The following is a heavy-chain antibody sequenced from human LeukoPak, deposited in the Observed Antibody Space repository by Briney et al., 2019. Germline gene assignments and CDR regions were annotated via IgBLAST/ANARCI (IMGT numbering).Heavy chain of an antibody. Sequence: GGSLRLSCAASGFTFSSYWMHWVRQAPGKGLVWVSRINTDGSSTSYADSVKGRFTISRDNAKNTLYLQMNSLRAEDTAVYYCARVGVEWLLSYSDDAFDIWGQGTMVTVSS. V-gene: IGHV3-74*01. D-gene: IGHD3-3*01. CDR3: ARVGVEWLLSYSDDAFDI. CDR1: GFTFSSYW. J-gene: IGHJ3*02. CDR2: INTDGSST.